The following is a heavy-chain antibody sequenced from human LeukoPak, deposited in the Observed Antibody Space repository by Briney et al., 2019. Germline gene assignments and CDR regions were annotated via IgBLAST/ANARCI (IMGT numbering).Heavy chain of an antibody. CDR2: IYTSGST. D-gene: IGHD2-21*01. J-gene: IGHJ4*02. V-gene: IGHV4-4*07. CDR3: ARESLTMVVKNYFDY. CDR1: GGSISSYY. Sequence: PSETLSLTCTVSGGSISSYYWSWIRQPAGKGLEWIGRIYTSGSTNYNPSLKSRVTMSVDTSKNQFSLKLSSVTAADTAVYYCARESLTMVVKNYFDYWGQGTLVTVSS.